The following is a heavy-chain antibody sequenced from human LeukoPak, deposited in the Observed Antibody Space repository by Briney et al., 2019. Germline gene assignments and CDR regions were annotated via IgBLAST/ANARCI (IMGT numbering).Heavy chain of an antibody. D-gene: IGHD6-19*01. CDR3: ARGRGQQWLVT. V-gene: IGHV1-3*01. Sequence: ASVKVSCKASGYTFTSYAMHWVRQAPGQRLEWMGWVNAGNGNTKYSQKFQGRVTTTRDTSASTAYMELSSLRSEDTAVYYCARGRGQQWLVTWGQGTLVTVSS. J-gene: IGHJ5*02. CDR2: VNAGNGNT. CDR1: GYTFTSYA.